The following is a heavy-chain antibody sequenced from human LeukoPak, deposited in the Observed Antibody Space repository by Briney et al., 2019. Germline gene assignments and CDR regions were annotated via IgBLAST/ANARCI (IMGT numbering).Heavy chain of an antibody. CDR2: INHSGST. CDR3: ASLEFYSSGWTRLDY. CDR1: GGSFSGYY. V-gene: IGHV4-34*01. D-gene: IGHD6-19*01. Sequence: SETLSLTCAVYGGSFSGYYWSWIRQPPGKGLEWIGEINHSGSTNYNPSLKSRVTISVDTSKNQFSLKLSSVTAADTAVYYCASLEFYSSGWTRLDYWGQGTLVAVSS. J-gene: IGHJ4*02.